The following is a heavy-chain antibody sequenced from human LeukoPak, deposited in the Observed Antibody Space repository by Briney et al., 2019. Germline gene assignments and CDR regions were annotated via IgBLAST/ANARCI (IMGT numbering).Heavy chain of an antibody. V-gene: IGHV3-30*03. D-gene: IGHD5-12*01. CDR2: ISYDGINK. CDR1: GFTFTSYG. J-gene: IGHJ3*02. CDR3: ARDSPFGGYGYAFDI. Sequence: GGSLRLSCAASGFTFTSYGLHWVRQAPGKGLEWLAVISYDGINKYYADSVKGRFTISRDNSKNTLYLQMNSLRAEDTAVYYCARDSPFGGYGYAFDIWGQGTMVTVSS.